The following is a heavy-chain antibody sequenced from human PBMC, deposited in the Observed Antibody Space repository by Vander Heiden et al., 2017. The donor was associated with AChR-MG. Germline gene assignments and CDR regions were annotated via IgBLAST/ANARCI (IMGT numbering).Heavy chain of an antibody. CDR2: LGVDGHTT. D-gene: IGHD3-16*01. CDR3: ARGDVSLTRHFDH. CDR1: GFTFSDYP. J-gene: IGHJ4*02. Sequence: VQLLESGGGLVQPGGSLRLSCPASGFTFSDYPLAWFRPVPGKGLEWLSILGVDGHTTYYADSVKGRFISSRDNSRNTLHVQMHRLRVDDTAVYFCARGDVSLTRHFDHWGQGTLVTVSS. V-gene: IGHV3-23*01.